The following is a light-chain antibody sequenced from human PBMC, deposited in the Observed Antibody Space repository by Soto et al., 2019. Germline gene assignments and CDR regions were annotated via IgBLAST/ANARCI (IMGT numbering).Light chain of an antibody. Sequence: QSALTQPASVSGSPGQSITISCTGTSSDVGGYDYVSWYQLHPGKAPKLMVFEVSNRPSGVSYRFSGSKSGNTASLTISGLQAEDEADYYCCSCVSGSPFDVLFGGGTKLTVL. CDR1: SSDVGGYDY. CDR2: EVS. CDR3: CSCVSGSPFDVL. J-gene: IGLJ3*02. V-gene: IGLV2-14*01.